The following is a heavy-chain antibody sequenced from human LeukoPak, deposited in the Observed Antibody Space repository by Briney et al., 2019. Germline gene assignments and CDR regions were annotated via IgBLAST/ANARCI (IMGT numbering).Heavy chain of an antibody. J-gene: IGHJ4*02. CDR1: GFTFSSYA. CDR2: INWNGGST. V-gene: IGHV3-20*04. CDR3: AKDKDGRFDY. Sequence: GGSLRLSCAASGFTFSSYAMSWVRQAPGKGLEWVSGINWNGGSTGYADSVKGRFTISRDNAKNSLYLQMNSLRAEDTAVYYCAKDKDGRFDYWGQGTLVTVSS.